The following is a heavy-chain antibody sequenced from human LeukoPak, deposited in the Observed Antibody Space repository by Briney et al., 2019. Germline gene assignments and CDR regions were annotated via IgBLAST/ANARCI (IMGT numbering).Heavy chain of an antibody. CDR3: AKSDFDSSGYYSSRDYYFGMDV. V-gene: IGHV1-69*04. J-gene: IGHJ6*02. CDR1: GGTFSNYA. D-gene: IGHD3-22*01. CDR2: IIPILGIP. Sequence: GASVKVSCTASGGTFSNYAISWVRQAPGQGLEWMGRIIPILGIPNYAQKFQGRVTITADKSTSTAYMDLSSLRSEDTAVYYCAKSDFDSSGYYSSRDYYFGMDVWGQGTTVTVSS.